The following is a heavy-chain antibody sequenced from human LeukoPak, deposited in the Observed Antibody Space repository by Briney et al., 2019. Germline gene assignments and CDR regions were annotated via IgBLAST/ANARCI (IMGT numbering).Heavy chain of an antibody. V-gene: IGHV3-21*01. D-gene: IGHD2-15*01. J-gene: IGHJ6*02. CDR2: MSGSGGST. CDR3: ARTTPGNYYYYGMGV. Sequence: GGSLRLSCAASGFTFSSYSMDWVGQAPGKGLEWVSTMSGSGGSTYYADSVKGRFTISRDNAKNTLYLQMNSLRAEDTAVYYCARTTPGNYYYYGMGVWGQGTTVTVPS. CDR1: GFTFSSYS.